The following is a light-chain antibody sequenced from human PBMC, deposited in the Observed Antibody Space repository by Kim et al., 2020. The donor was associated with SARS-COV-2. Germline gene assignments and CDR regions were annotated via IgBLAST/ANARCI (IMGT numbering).Light chain of an antibody. CDR1: QGIGNY. CDR3: QQLNSYPRT. J-gene: IGKJ4*01. CDR2: AAS. V-gene: IGKV1-9*01. Sequence: DIQLTQSPSFLSASVGDRVTITCRASQGIGNYLAWYQQAPGKAPKLLIYAASTLQSGVPSRFSGSGSGTEFTLTISSLQPEDFATYYCQQLNSYPRTFGEGTKVEI.